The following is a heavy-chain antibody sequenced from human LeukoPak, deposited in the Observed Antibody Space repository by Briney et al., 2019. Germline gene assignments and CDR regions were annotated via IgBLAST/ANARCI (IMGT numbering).Heavy chain of an antibody. CDR2: INPNSGGT. Sequence: ASVKVSCMASGYTFTGYYMHWVRQAPGQGLEGMGWINPNSGGTNYAQKFQGWVTMTRDTSISTAYMELSRLRSDDTAVYYCARARFDGSGYYHDFDYWGQGTLVTVSS. CDR3: ARARFDGSGYYHDFDY. CDR1: GYTFTGYY. D-gene: IGHD3-22*01. V-gene: IGHV1-2*04. J-gene: IGHJ4*02.